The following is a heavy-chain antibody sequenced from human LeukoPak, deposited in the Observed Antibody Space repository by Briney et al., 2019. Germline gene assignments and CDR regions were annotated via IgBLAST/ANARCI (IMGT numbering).Heavy chain of an antibody. Sequence: GASVEVSCKASGYTFTGYYMHWVRQAPGQGLEWMGWINPNSGGTNYAQKFQGRVTMTRDTSISTAYMELSRLRSDDTAVYYCARDPGYYDSSGQDGIDDYWGQGTLVTVSS. CDR2: INPNSGGT. J-gene: IGHJ4*02. CDR1: GYTFTGYY. CDR3: ARDPGYYDSSGQDGIDDY. D-gene: IGHD3-22*01. V-gene: IGHV1-2*02.